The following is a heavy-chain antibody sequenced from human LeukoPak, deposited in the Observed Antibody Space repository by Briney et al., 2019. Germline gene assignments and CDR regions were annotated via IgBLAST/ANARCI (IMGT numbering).Heavy chain of an antibody. V-gene: IGHV1-18*01. CDR3: ARVPSDILTGYRNWFDP. CDR2: ISAYNGNT. Sequence: ASVKVSCKASGCTFTSYGISWVRQAPGQGLEWMGWISAYNGNTNYVQKFQGRVTMTTDTSTSTAYMELRSLRSDDTAVYYCARVPSDILTGYRNWFDPWGQGTLVTVSS. CDR1: GCTFTSYG. D-gene: IGHD3-9*01. J-gene: IGHJ5*02.